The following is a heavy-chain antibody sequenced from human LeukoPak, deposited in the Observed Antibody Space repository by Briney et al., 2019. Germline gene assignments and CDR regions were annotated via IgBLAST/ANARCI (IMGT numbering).Heavy chain of an antibody. CDR1: GFTFSSYG. Sequence: GALRLSCAASGFTFSSYGMHWVRQAPGKGLEWVAVVWYDGSDKYYADSVKGRFTISRDNSKNTLYLQMNSLRAEDTAVYYCATDQGIYWGQGILVSVSS. V-gene: IGHV3-33*01. J-gene: IGHJ4*02. CDR2: VWYDGSDK. CDR3: ATDQGIY.